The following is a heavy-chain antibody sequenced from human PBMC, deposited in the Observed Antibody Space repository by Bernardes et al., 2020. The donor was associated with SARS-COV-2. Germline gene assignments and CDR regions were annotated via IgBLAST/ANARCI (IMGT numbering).Heavy chain of an antibody. CDR1: GFTFGDYG. D-gene: IGHD5-18*01. CDR2: IRSKSYGATT. Sequence: GGSLRLSCTASGFTFGDYGMSWFRQAPGKGLEWVGFIRSKSYGATTEYGASVKGRFTISRDDSKNIAYLQMNSLKTEDTAVYYCSRGRQTLTKYTYGAPPDHYYYMDVWGKGTTVTVSS. J-gene: IGHJ6*03. V-gene: IGHV3-49*03. CDR3: SRGRQTLTKYTYGAPPDHYYYMDV.